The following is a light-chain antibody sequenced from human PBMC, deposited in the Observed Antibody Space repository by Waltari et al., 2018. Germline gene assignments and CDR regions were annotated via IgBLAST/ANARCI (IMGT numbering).Light chain of an antibody. V-gene: IGKV1-5*03. Sequence: DTQLTQSPSTLSASVGDRVTITCRASQSIGRWLAWYQQKPGKAPRLLIFEASNLETGVPSRFSGSGSGTEFTLTISSLQPDDFATYFCQQYNDYLGTFGQGTRVDIK. CDR1: QSIGRW. CDR2: EAS. J-gene: IGKJ1*01. CDR3: QQYNDYLGT.